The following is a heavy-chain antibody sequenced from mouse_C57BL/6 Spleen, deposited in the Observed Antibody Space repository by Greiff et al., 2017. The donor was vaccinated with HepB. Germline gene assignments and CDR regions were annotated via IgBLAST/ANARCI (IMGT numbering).Heavy chain of an antibody. CDR1: GYTFTSYW. Sequence: QVQLQQPGAELVKPGASVKLSCKASGYTFTSYWMHWVKQRPGRGLEWIGRIDPKSGGTKYNEKFKSKATLTVDKPSSTAYMQLSSLTSEDSAVYYWARGGNYRDYAMDYWGQGTSVTVSS. D-gene: IGHD2-1*01. V-gene: IGHV1-72*01. CDR2: IDPKSGGT. J-gene: IGHJ4*01. CDR3: ARGGNYRDYAMDY.